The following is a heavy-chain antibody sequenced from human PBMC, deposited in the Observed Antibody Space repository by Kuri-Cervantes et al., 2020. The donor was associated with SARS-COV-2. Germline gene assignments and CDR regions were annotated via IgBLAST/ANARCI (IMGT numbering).Heavy chain of an antibody. Sequence: ESLKISCTVSGYSISSGYYWGWIRQPPGKGLEWIGSIYHSGSTYYNPSLKSLVTISVDTSKNQFSLKLSSVTAADTAVYYCARQGGYSSSSLDYWGQGTLVTVSS. CDR3: ARQGGYSSSSLDY. CDR2: IYHSGST. V-gene: IGHV4-38-2*02. CDR1: GYSISSGYY. D-gene: IGHD6-6*01. J-gene: IGHJ4*02.